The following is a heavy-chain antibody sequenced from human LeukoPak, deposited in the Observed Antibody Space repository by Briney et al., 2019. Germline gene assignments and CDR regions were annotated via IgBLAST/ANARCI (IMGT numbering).Heavy chain of an antibody. CDR1: GYTLTELS. J-gene: IGHJ3*02. CDR2: FDPEDGET. CDR3: ATGGDGAFDI. D-gene: IGHD5-24*01. Sequence: ASVKVSCKVSGYTLTELSMHWVRQTPGKGLGWMGGFDPEDGETIYAQKFQGRVTMTEDTSTDTAYMELSSLRSEDTAVYYCATGGDGAFDIWGQGTMVTVSS. V-gene: IGHV1-24*01.